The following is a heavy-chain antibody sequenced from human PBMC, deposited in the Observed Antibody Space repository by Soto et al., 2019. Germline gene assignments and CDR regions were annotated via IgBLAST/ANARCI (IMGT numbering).Heavy chain of an antibody. CDR2: ISAYNGNT. CDR1: GYTFTSYG. CDR3: ASTSRCIAAAGHFDY. Sequence: QVQLVQSGAEVKKPGASVKVSCKASGYTFTSYGISWVRQAPGQGLEWMGWISAYNGNTNYAQKLQGRVTMTTDTTTSKAYMELGGLRSDNTAVDYCASTSRCIAAAGHFDYWGQGTLVTASS. J-gene: IGHJ4*02. V-gene: IGHV1-18*01. D-gene: IGHD6-13*01.